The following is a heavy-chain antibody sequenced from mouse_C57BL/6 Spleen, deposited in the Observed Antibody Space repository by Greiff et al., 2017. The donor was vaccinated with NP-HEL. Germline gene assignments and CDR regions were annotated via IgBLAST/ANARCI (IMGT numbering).Heavy chain of an antibody. V-gene: IGHV6-3*01. Sequence: DVMLVESGGGLVQPGGSMKLSCVASGFTFSNYWMNWVRQSPEKGLEWVAQIRLKSDNYATHYAESVKGRFNISRDDSKSSVYLQMNNLRAEDTGIYYCTGNPSYYYGSTWFAYWGQGTLVTVSA. D-gene: IGHD1-1*01. CDR2: IRLKSDNYAT. CDR1: GFTFSNYW. CDR3: TGNPSYYYGSTWFAY. J-gene: IGHJ3*01.